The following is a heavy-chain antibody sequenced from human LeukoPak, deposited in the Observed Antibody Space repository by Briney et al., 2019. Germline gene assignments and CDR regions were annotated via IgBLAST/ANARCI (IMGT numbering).Heavy chain of an antibody. Sequence: GGSLRLSCAASGFTFDDYGMSWVRQAPGKGLEWVSGINWNGGSTGYADSVKGRFTISRDNSKNNVYLQMYSLRVEDTSIYYCVRDYNWGFDYWGQGTVVTVSS. V-gene: IGHV3-20*04. CDR3: VRDYNWGFDY. J-gene: IGHJ4*02. CDR2: INWNGGST. CDR1: GFTFDDYG. D-gene: IGHD1-1*01.